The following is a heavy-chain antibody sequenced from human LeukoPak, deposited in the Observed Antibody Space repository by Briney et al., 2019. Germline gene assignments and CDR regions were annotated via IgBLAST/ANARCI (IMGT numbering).Heavy chain of an antibody. CDR3: ARGLYDSSGYYYVPSRTYYYYGMDI. CDR1: GGSISSYY. J-gene: IGHJ6*02. CDR2: IYYSGST. D-gene: IGHD3-22*01. V-gene: IGHV4-59*01. Sequence: SETLSLTCTVSGGSISSYYWSWIRQPPGKGLEWIGYIYYSGSTNYNPSLKSRVTISVDTSKNQFSLKLSSVTAADTAVYYCARGLYDSSGYYYVPSRTYYYYGMDIWGQGTTVTVSS.